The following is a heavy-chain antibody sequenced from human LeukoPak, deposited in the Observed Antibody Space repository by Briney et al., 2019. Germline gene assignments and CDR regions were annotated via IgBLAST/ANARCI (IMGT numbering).Heavy chain of an antibody. CDR1: GFTFSSYG. Sequence: GGSLRLSCAASGFTFSSYGMHWVRQAPGKGLEWVAVISYDGSNKYYADSVKGRFTISRDNSKNTLYLQMNSLRAEDTAVYYCARGNGDGYNYVGAFDIWGQGTMVTVSS. CDR3: ARGNGDGYNYVGAFDI. J-gene: IGHJ3*02. D-gene: IGHD5-24*01. V-gene: IGHV3-33*01. CDR2: ISYDGSNK.